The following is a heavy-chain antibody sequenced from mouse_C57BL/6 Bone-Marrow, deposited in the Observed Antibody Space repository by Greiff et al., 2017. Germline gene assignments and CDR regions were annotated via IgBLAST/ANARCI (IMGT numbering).Heavy chain of an antibody. D-gene: IGHD2-2*01. Sequence: FQLQQPGAELVMPGASVKLSCKASGYTFTSYWMHWVKQRPGQGLEWIGEIDPSDSYTNYNQKFKGKSTLTVDKSSSTAYMQLSSLTSEDSAVYYCAREGESTMVTEGYYAMDYWGQGTSVTVSS. CDR3: AREGESTMVTEGYYAMDY. V-gene: IGHV1-69*01. J-gene: IGHJ4*01. CDR2: IDPSDSYT. CDR1: GYTFTSYW.